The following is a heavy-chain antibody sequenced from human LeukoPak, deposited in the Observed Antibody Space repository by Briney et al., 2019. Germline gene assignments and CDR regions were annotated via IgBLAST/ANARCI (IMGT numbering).Heavy chain of an antibody. CDR3: AKVTPSTMVRGVFDY. D-gene: IGHD3-10*01. J-gene: IGHJ4*02. Sequence: GGSLRLSCAASGFTFSNYWMSWVRQAPGKGLEWVANIKQDGSEKYYVDSVKGRFTISRDNSKNTLYLQMNSLRAEDTAVYYCAKVTPSTMVRGVFDYWGQGTLVTVSS. CDR2: IKQDGSEK. CDR1: GFTFSNYW. V-gene: IGHV3-7*03.